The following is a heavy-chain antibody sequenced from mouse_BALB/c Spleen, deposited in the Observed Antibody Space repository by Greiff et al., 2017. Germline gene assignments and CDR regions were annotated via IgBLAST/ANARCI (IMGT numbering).Heavy chain of an antibody. CDR2: INPSNGGT. V-gene: IGHV1S81*02. Sequence: LQESGAELVKPGASVKLSCKASGYTFTSYYMYWVKQRPGQGLEWIGEINPSNGGTNFNEKFKSKATLTVDKSSSTAYMQLSSLTSEDSAVYYCTRVRPLYYGSSTGAMDYWGQGTSVTVSS. CDR3: TRVRPLYYGSSTGAMDY. D-gene: IGHD1-1*01. J-gene: IGHJ4*01. CDR1: GYTFTSYY.